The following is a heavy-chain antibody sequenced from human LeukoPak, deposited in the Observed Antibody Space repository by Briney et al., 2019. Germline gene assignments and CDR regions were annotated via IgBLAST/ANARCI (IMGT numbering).Heavy chain of an antibody. CDR1: GFTFSSYA. CDR3: AKDNLDYYDSSGYLDY. J-gene: IGHJ4*02. D-gene: IGHD3-22*01. Sequence: GGPLRLSCAASGFTFSSYAMSWVRQAPGKGLEWVSAISGSGGSTYYADSVKGRFTISRDNSKNTLYLQMNSLRAEDTAVYYCAKDNLDYYDSSGYLDYWGQGTLVTVSS. V-gene: IGHV3-23*01. CDR2: ISGSGGST.